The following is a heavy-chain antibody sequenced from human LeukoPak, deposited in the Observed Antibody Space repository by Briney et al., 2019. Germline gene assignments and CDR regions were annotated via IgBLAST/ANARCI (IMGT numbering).Heavy chain of an antibody. CDR3: AGNSPFSSGWPGY. CDR1: DGSINSYY. Sequence: SETLSLTCSVSDGSINSYYWNWIRRPPGKGLEWIGYIYYSGSTNYNPSLKSRVTISVDTSKNQSSLKLSSVTAADTAVYYCAGNSPFSSGWPGYWGQGTLVTVSS. CDR2: IYYSGST. V-gene: IGHV4-59*01. D-gene: IGHD6-19*01. J-gene: IGHJ4*02.